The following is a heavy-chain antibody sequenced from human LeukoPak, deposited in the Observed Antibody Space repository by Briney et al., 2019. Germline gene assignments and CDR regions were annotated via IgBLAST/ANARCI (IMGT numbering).Heavy chain of an antibody. CDR2: IYYSGST. V-gene: IGHV4-59*01. CDR3: ARGGYFDWYFE. D-gene: IGHD3-9*01. CDR1: GGSISSYY. J-gene: IGHJ4*02. Sequence: SETLSLTCTVSGGSISSYYWSWIRQPPGKGLEWIGYIYYSGSTNYNPSLKSRVTISVDTSKNQFSLKLSSVTAADTAVYYCARGGYFDWYFEWGQGTLVTVSS.